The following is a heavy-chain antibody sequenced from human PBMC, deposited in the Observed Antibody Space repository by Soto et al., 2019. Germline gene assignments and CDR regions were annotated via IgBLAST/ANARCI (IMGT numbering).Heavy chain of an antibody. J-gene: IGHJ5*02. CDR2: IYYSGGT. Sequence: LYLTFTVSGAALSSGGYFYTWVRQPPGKGLEWLGYIYYSGGTNYNPSLKSRVTISLDKSKSQFSLRLISVTAADTAVYYCTREQSDDNYFDPWGQGTLVTVSS. V-gene: IGHV4-61*08. D-gene: IGHD6-19*01. CDR3: TREQSDDNYFDP. CDR1: GAALSSGGYF.